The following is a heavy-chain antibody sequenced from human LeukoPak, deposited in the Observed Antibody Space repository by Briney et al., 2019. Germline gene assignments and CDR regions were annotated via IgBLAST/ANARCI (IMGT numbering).Heavy chain of an antibody. J-gene: IGHJ4*02. D-gene: IGHD1-1*01. CDR3: LRGGTFDY. CDR1: GYTFTDYY. CDR2: IDPNTGAS. Sequence: ASVKVSCKTSGYTFTDYYIHWVRQAPGQALEWMGWIDPNTGASKYREKFQGRIAMTRDTSISTVYMQLNGLRSDDTALYYCLRGGTFDYWGQGILVTVSS. V-gene: IGHV1-2*02.